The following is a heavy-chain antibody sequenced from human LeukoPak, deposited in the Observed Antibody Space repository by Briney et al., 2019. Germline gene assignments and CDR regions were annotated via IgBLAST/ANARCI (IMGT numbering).Heavy chain of an antibody. J-gene: IGHJ5*02. CDR2: ISWNSGSI. CDR3: AKAGCSSTSCYGNWFDP. V-gene: IGHV3-9*03. Sequence: PGGSLRLSCAASGFTFDDYAMHWVRQAPGKGLEWVSGISWNSGSIGYADSVKGRFTISRDNAKNSLYLQMNSLRAEDMALYYCAKAGCSSTSCYGNWFDPWSQGTLVTVSS. D-gene: IGHD2-2*01. CDR1: GFTFDDYA.